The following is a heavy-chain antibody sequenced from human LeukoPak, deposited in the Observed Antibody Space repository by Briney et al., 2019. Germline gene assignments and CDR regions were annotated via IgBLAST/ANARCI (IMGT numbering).Heavy chain of an antibody. CDR1: GFTFSDYY. D-gene: IGHD5-24*01. CDR3: ARGGEMATTTGPLL. CDR2: ISNSGSTT. J-gene: IGHJ4*02. V-gene: IGHV3-11*01. Sequence: PGGSLRLSCAASGFTFSDYYMNWIRQAPGKGLEWVSYISNSGSTTYYADSVKGRFTIPRDNAKKSLYMQMNNLRAEDTAVYYCARGGEMATTTGPLLWGQGILVTVSS.